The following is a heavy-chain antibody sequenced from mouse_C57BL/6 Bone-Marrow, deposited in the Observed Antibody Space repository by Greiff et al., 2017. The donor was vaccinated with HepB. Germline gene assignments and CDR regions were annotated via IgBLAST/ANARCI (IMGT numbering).Heavy chain of an antibody. CDR1: GFTFSDYY. CDR3: ARQRDYDFYAMDY. CDR2: ISNGGGST. D-gene: IGHD2-4*01. V-gene: IGHV5-12*01. J-gene: IGHJ4*01. Sequence: EVKVEESGGGLVQPGGSLKLSCAASGFTFSDYYMYWVRQTPEKRLEWVAYISNGGGSTYYPDTVKGRFTISRDNAKNTLYLQMSRLKSEDTAMYYCARQRDYDFYAMDYWGQGTSVTVSS.